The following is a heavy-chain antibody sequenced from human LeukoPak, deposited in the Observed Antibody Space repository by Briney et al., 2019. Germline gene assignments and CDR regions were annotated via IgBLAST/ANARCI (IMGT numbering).Heavy chain of an antibody. CDR2: VHYSGST. Sequence: PSETLSLTCTVSGDSISRSNFYWGWIRQPPGKELEWVGSVHYSGSTYYNPSLKSRVTISVDTSKNQFSLKLTSVTAADTAVYYCARPTYYDNSGYYYWGQGTLVTVSS. J-gene: IGHJ4*02. D-gene: IGHD3-22*01. CDR3: ARPTYYDNSGYYY. V-gene: IGHV4-39*01. CDR1: GDSISRSNFY.